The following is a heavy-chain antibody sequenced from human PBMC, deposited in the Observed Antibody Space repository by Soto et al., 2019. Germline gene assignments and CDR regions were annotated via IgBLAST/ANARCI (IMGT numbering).Heavy chain of an antibody. V-gene: IGHV4-34*01. Sequence: SETLSLTCAVYGGSFSGYYWSWIRQPPGKGLEWIGEINHSGSTNYNPSLKSRVTISVDTSKNQFSLKLSSVTAADTAVYYCARARGSSSGPQYWGQGTLVTVSS. D-gene: IGHD6-6*01. CDR3: ARARGSSSGPQY. J-gene: IGHJ4*02. CDR2: INHSGST. CDR1: GGSFSGYY.